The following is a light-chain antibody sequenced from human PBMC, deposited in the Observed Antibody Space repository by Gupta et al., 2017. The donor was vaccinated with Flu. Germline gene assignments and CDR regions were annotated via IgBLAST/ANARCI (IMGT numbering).Light chain of an antibody. Sequence: VTISCTGTSSDVGGYNYVSWYQQHPGKAPKLLIYDVSKRPSGVPDRFSGSKSGNTASLTISGLQAEDEADYYCCSFAGGLYVFGNVSEVTV. CDR2: DVS. J-gene: IGLJ1*01. V-gene: IGLV2-11*01. CDR1: SSDVGGYNY. CDR3: CSFAGGLYV.